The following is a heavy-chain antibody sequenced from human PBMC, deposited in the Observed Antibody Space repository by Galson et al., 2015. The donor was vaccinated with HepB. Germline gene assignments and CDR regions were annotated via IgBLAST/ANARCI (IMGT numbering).Heavy chain of an antibody. CDR1: GDSISNSLYY. V-gene: IGHV4-39*07. D-gene: IGHD3-10*01. CDR3: ARDSGVASLYDAFDV. Sequence: TLSLTCVVSGDSISNSLYYWGWIRQPPGQGLEWIGSIYNSGSTYYNPSLKSRLTISVDTSKNQFSLKLTSVTAADTAVYYCARDSGVASLYDAFDVWGQGTVVTVSS. J-gene: IGHJ3*01. CDR2: IYNSGST.